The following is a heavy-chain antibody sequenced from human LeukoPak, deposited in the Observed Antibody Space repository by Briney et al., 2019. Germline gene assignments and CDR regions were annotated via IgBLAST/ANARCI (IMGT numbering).Heavy chain of an antibody. V-gene: IGHV4-34*01. D-gene: IGHD1-26*01. CDR2: INHSGST. CDR3: ARGGSYYHQCYFDY. CDR1: GGSFSGYC. J-gene: IGHJ4*02. Sequence: SETLSLTCAVYGGSFSGYCWSWIRQPPGKGLEWIGEINHSGSTNYNPSLKSRVTISVDTSKNQFSLKPSSVTAADTAVYYCARGGSYYHQCYFDYWGQGTLVTVSS.